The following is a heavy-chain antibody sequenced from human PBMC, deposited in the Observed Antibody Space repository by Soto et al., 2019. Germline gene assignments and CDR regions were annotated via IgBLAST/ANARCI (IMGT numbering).Heavy chain of an antibody. D-gene: IGHD5-18*01. J-gene: IGHJ6*02. CDR3: ARDRGYSRYDMDV. Sequence: EVQLVESGGGLVKPGGSLRLSCAASGFTFSPYSMNWVRQAPGKGLEWVSSISSSGTYMYYADSVKGRFTISRDDAKNSLYLQMNSLRAADTAVYYCARDRGYSRYDMDVWGQGTTVTVSS. CDR1: GFTFSPYS. V-gene: IGHV3-21*02. CDR2: ISSSGTYM.